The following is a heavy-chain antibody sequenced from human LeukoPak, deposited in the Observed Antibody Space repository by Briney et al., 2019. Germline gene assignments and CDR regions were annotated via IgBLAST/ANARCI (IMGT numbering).Heavy chain of an antibody. CDR2: ISWNSGSI. CDR1: GFTFSSYS. J-gene: IGHJ3*02. CDR3: AKDIHGAMIVVGGVFDI. Sequence: PGGSLRLSCAASGFTFSSYSMNWVRQAPGKGLEWVSGISWNSGSIGYADSVKGRFTISRDNAKNSLYLQMNSLRADVTALYYCAKDIHGAMIVVGGVFDIWGQGTMVTVSS. V-gene: IGHV3-9*01. D-gene: IGHD3-22*01.